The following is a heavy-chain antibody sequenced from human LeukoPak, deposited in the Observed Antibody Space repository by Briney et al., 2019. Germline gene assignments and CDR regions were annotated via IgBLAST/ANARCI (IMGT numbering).Heavy chain of an antibody. CDR3: ARVLFYYDSSGRHDY. D-gene: IGHD3-22*01. Sequence: ASVKVSCXASGYTFTSYGISWVRQAPGQGLEWMGWISAYNGNTNYAQKLQGRVTMTTDTSTSTAYMELRSLRSDDTAVYYCARVLFYYDSSGRHDYWGQGTLVTVSS. V-gene: IGHV1-18*01. CDR2: ISAYNGNT. CDR1: GYTFTSYG. J-gene: IGHJ4*02.